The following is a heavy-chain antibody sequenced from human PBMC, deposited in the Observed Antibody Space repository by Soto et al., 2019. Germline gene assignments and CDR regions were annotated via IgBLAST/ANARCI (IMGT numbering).Heavy chain of an antibody. Sequence: PAGSLSLSCAVSGFTFSSYGMHWIRQAPGKGLEWVSAISGSGGSTYYADSVKGGFTISRDNSKNTLYLQMNSLSAEDTAVYYGAKGIAAAPLWFDPWGQGTLVTVSS. CDR2: ISGSGGST. CDR3: AKGIAAAPLWFDP. J-gene: IGHJ5*02. V-gene: IGHV3-23*01. CDR1: GFTFSSYG. D-gene: IGHD6-13*01.